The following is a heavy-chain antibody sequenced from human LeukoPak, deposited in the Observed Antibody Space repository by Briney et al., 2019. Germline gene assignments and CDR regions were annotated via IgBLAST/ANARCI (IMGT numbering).Heavy chain of an antibody. CDR2: ISGSGGST. J-gene: IGHJ5*02. Sequence: GGSLRLSCAASGFTFSSYAMSWVRQAPGKGLEWVSAISGSGGSTYYADSVKGRFTISRDNSKNTLYLQMNSLRAEDTAVHYCAKDPLTMVRGVIKPWFYPWGQGTLVTVSS. CDR3: AKDPLTMVRGVIKPWFYP. CDR1: GFTFSSYA. V-gene: IGHV3-23*01. D-gene: IGHD3-10*01.